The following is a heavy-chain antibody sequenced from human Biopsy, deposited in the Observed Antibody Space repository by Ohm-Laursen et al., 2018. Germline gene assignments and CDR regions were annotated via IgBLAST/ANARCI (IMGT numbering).Heavy chain of an antibody. CDR1: GFTFSSYV. V-gene: IGHV3-23*01. Sequence: SLRLSCAASGFTFSSYVMSWVRQPPGKGLEWVSSLTGSGGSTYYADSVKGRFTISRDNSKNTLSLQMNSLRAEDTAVYYCAKYDYSSSPRRYFDPWGQGTLVTVSS. D-gene: IGHD6-6*01. CDR2: LTGSGGST. CDR3: AKYDYSSSPRRYFDP. J-gene: IGHJ5*02.